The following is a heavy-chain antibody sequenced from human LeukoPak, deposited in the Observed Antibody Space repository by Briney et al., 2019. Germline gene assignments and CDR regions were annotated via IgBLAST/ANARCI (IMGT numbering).Heavy chain of an antibody. CDR3: AREGGSYYHWFDP. D-gene: IGHD1-26*01. V-gene: IGHV4-59*01. J-gene: IGHJ5*02. Sequence: ASETLSLTCSLSGGSISNYYWSWIRRPPGKGLEWIGNIFYSGSTNYNPSLKSRVTISLDTSKNQLSLKLTSVSAADTAVYYCAREGGSYYHWFDPWGQGTLVTVSS. CDR1: GGSISNYY. CDR2: IFYSGST.